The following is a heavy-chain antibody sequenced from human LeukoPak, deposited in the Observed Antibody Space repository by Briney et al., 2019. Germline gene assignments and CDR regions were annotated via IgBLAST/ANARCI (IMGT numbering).Heavy chain of an antibody. CDR2: INHSGST. CDR1: GGSSSGYY. J-gene: IGHJ6*03. D-gene: IGHD2-2*01. CDR3: VGYCSSTSCYVGSYYYYMDV. V-gene: IGHV4-34*01. Sequence: PSETLSLTCAVYGGSSSGYYWSWIRQPPGKGLEWIGEINHSGSTNYNPSPKSRVTISVDTSKNQFSLKLSSVTAADTAVYYCVGYCSSTSCYVGSYYYYMDVWGKGTTVTVSS.